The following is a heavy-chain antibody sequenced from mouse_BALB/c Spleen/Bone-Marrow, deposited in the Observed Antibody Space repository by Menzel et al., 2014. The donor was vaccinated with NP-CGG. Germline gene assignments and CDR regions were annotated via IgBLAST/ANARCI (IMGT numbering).Heavy chain of an antibody. CDR2: INPSNGRT. V-gene: IGHV1S81*02. CDR1: GYTFTSYW. J-gene: IGHJ2*01. CDR3: ARTYFDY. Sequence: VKLQQSGAELVKPGASVKLSRKASGYTFTSYWMHWVKQRPGQGLEWIGEINPSNGRTNYNEKFKSKATLTVDKSSSTAYMQLSSLTSEDAAVYYCARTYFDYWGQGTTLTGSS.